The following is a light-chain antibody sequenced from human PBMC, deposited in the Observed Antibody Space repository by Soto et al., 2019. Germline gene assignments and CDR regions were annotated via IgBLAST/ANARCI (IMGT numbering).Light chain of an antibody. CDR1: QSVSTSF. CDR2: AAS. V-gene: IGKV3-20*01. Sequence: EIVLTQSPGTLSVSPGERATLSCRASQSVSTSFLAWYQQKPGQAPRLLIYAASSRATGIPDRFSGSGSGTDFTLTISRLEPEDFAVYYCQQYAISHRTFGQGTKVDIK. CDR3: QQYAISHRT. J-gene: IGKJ1*01.